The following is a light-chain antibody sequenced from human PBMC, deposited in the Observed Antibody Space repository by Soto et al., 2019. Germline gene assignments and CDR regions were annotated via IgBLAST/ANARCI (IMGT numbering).Light chain of an antibody. J-gene: IGKJ4*01. CDR1: QSVSSSY. Sequence: IVITQSPATLSVSPGARATLSCRASQSVSSSYLAWYQQKPGQAHRLLIYGASLRAPGIPARFSGSGYGTEFTLTFSSLQSEDLAVYFCHQYNTWPLTFGGGTRV. V-gene: IGKV3-15*01. CDR2: GAS. CDR3: HQYNTWPLT.